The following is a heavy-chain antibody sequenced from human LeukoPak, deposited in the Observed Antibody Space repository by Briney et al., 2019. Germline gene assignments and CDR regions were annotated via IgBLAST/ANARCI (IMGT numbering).Heavy chain of an antibody. V-gene: IGHV3-21*01. CDR1: GFAFSSYS. D-gene: IGHD1-26*01. J-gene: IGHJ4*02. CDR3: ARGLSGSFGH. Sequence: PGGSLRLSCAASGFAFSSYSMNWVRQAPGKGLEWVSSISSSSYIYYADSVKGRFTISRDNAKNSLYLQMNSLRAEDTAVYYCARGLSGSFGHWGQGTLVTVSS. CDR2: ISSSSYI.